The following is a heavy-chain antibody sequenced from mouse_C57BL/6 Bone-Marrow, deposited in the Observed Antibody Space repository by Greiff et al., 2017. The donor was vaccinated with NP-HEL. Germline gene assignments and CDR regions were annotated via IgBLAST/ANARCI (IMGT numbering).Heavy chain of an antibody. Sequence: QVQLQQSGAELVKPGASVKLSCKASGYTFTEYTIHWVKQRSGQGLEWIGWFYPGSGSIKYNEKFKDKATLTADKSSSTVYMELSRVTSEDSAVYFCERHEKRNGYSRDYAMDYWGQGTSVTVSS. D-gene: IGHD2-5*01. CDR1: GYTFTEYT. J-gene: IGHJ4*01. CDR3: ERHEKRNGYSRDYAMDY. CDR2: FYPGSGSI. V-gene: IGHV1-62-2*01.